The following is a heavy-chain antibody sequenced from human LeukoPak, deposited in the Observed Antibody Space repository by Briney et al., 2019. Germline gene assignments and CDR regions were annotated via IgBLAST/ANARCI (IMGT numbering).Heavy chain of an antibody. V-gene: IGHV3-48*01. CDR2: ISSSSSTI. D-gene: IGHD2-15*01. Sequence: PGGSLRLSCAASAFIFSSYSMHWVRQAPAKGLEWVSYISSSSSTIYYADSVKGRFTISRDNARNSVYLQMNSLRAEDTAVYYCARVHGGYPFDYWGQGTLVTVSS. CDR1: AFIFSSYS. CDR3: ARVHGGYPFDY. J-gene: IGHJ4*02.